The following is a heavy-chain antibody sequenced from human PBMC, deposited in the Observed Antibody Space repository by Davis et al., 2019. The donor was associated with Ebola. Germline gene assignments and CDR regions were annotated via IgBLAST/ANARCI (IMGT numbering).Heavy chain of an antibody. CDR3: SSSSSRSYYGMDV. V-gene: IGHV4-34*01. CDR2: INHSGST. D-gene: IGHD6-6*01. CDR1: GGSFSGYY. Sequence: PSETLSLTCAVYGGSFSGYYWSWIRQPPGKGLEWIGEINHSGSTNYNPSLKSRVTISVDTSKNQFSLKLSSVTAADTAVYYCSSSSSRSYYGMDVWGQGTTVTVSS. J-gene: IGHJ6*02.